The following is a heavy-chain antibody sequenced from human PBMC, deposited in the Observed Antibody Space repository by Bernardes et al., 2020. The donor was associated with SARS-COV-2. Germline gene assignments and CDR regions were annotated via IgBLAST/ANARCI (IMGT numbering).Heavy chain of an antibody. V-gene: IGHV3-30*18. CDR3: AKSYKIGDAFEA. CDR2: ISHDGSHT. J-gene: IGHJ3*01. CDR1: GFIDSYYAFA. D-gene: IGHD3-10*01. Sequence: GGSLRLSCPASGFIDSYYAFAMTWVRQAPGKGLEWVAIISHDGSHTYYVDSVKGRFTISRDDSKGMVYLQMNSLRGEDTAVYYCAKSYKIGDAFEAWGQGTTVTVSS.